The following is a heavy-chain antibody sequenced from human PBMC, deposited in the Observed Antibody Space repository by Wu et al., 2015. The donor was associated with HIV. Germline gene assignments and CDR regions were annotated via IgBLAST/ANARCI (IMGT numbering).Heavy chain of an antibody. CDR1: DGSFRGYY. V-gene: IGHV4-34*02. CDR2: SNHGGSS. Sequence: QVQLQQWGAGLLKPSETLSLTCAVSDGSFRGYYWTWIRQSPGKGLEWIGESNHGGSSNYNPSLKSRVIMSVDTSKNQFSLKLSSVTAADTAVYYCARGSYCSGGTCYPASRWFDPWGQGALVTVSS. CDR3: ARGSYCSGGTCYPASRWFDP. J-gene: IGHJ5*02. D-gene: IGHD2-15*01.